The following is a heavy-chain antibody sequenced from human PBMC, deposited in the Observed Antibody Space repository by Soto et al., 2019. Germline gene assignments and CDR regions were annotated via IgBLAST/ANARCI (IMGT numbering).Heavy chain of an antibody. V-gene: IGHV5-51*01. Sequence: PGESLKISCKGSGYSFANQWIGWVRQMPGKGLEWVGIISPDTSRTLYSPSLQGQVTISVDKSISTVYLQWTSLRASDTAMYYCARVRILSGLFRSFDYWGQGTQVTVSS. D-gene: IGHD3-10*01. CDR2: ISPDTSRT. CDR3: ARVRILSGLFRSFDY. CDR1: GYSFANQW. J-gene: IGHJ4*02.